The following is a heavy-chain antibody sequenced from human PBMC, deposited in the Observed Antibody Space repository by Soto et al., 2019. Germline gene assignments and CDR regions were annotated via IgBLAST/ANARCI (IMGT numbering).Heavy chain of an antibody. D-gene: IGHD3-10*01. V-gene: IGHV3-30*14. Sequence: GGSLTPSCAAPGFPFSNYAMHSVRQAPGKGLEWVAVIAYDGGNKYYADSVKGRFTISRDNSKNTLYLQMNSLRAEDTAVYHCARDRDYGGFDYWGQGSLVTVSS. J-gene: IGHJ4*02. CDR1: GFPFSNYA. CDR3: ARDRDYGGFDY. CDR2: IAYDGGNK.